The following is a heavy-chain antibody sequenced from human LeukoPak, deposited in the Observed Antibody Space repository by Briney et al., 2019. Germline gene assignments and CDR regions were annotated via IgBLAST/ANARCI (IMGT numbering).Heavy chain of an antibody. Sequence: SETLSLTCTVSGGSISSYYWSWIRQPAGKGLEWIGRIYTSGSTNYNPSLKSRVTMSVDTSKNQFSLKLSSVTAADTAVYYCARSGDYVTNDAFDIWGQGTLVTVSS. V-gene: IGHV4-4*07. CDR2: IYTSGST. J-gene: IGHJ3*02. CDR3: ARSGDYVTNDAFDI. CDR1: GGSISSYY. D-gene: IGHD4-17*01.